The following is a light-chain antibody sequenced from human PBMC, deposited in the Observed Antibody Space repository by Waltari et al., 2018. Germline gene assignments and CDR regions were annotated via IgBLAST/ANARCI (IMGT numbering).Light chain of an antibody. CDR3: MQGTHWPRS. Sequence: DVVMTQSPLSLPVTLGQPASISCRSSQSLVDSDGNTYLSWFQQRPGQSPRRLIYKVSNRDSGVPDIFSGSGSGTDFTLKISSVEADDIAIYYCMQGTHWPRSFGQGTKVEIE. V-gene: IGKV2-30*01. CDR2: KVS. J-gene: IGKJ1*01. CDR1: QSLVDSDGNTY.